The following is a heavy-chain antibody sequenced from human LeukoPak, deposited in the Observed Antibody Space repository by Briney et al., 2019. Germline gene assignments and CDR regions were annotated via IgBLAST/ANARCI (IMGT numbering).Heavy chain of an antibody. CDR1: GFTFSSYS. J-gene: IGHJ4*02. CDR2: IGSSSSYI. D-gene: IGHD3-10*01. V-gene: IGHV3-21*01. Sequence: GGSLRLPCAASGFTFSSYSMNWVRQAPGKGLEWVSSIGSSSSYIYYADSVKGRFTISRDNAKNSLYLQMNSLRAEDTAVYYCARDLEVRGVIIRNFDYWGQGTLVTVSS. CDR3: ARDLEVRGVIIRNFDY.